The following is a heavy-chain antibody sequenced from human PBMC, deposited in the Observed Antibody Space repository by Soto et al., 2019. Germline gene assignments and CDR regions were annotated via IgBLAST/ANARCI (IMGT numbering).Heavy chain of an antibody. Sequence: QVQLQESGPGLVKTSETLFLTCTVTGASISSYYWRWIRQPPGQGLEWIGHISYSGSTNYNPSVMGRVTVSVDRSTNQFSLKLSSVTAADTAVYYGARAQPFEFQNWFDPWGKGTMVSVSS. D-gene: IGHD2-2*01. V-gene: IGHV4-59*01. CDR2: ISYSGST. CDR3: ARAQPFEFQNWFDP. J-gene: IGHJ5*02. CDR1: GASISSYY.